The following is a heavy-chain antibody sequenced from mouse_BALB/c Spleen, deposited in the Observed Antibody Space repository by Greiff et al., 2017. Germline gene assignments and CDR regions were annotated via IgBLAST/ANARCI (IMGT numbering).Heavy chain of an antibody. CDR1: GFTFTDYY. D-gene: IGHD4-1*01. Sequence: EVKLMESGGGLVQPGGSLRLSCATSGFTFTDYYMSWVRQPPGKALEWLGFIRNKANGYTTEYSASVKGRFTISRDNSQSILYLQMNTLRAEDSATYYCARDKTGTRGFAYWGQGTLVTVSA. V-gene: IGHV7-3*02. CDR2: IRNKANGYTT. CDR3: ARDKTGTRGFAY. J-gene: IGHJ3*01.